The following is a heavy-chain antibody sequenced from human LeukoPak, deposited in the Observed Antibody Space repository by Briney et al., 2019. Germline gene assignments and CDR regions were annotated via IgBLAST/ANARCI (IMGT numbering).Heavy chain of an antibody. Sequence: SETLSLTCTVSGGSISSSTYYWGWIRRPPGKGLEWIGSIYYSGSTYNNPSLKSRVTIFVDTSKNQFSLKLSSVTATDTAVYYCARTYGDYDDAFDVWGQGTMVTVSS. D-gene: IGHD4-17*01. CDR3: ARTYGDYDDAFDV. CDR1: GGSISSSTYY. J-gene: IGHJ3*01. V-gene: IGHV4-39*01. CDR2: IYYSGST.